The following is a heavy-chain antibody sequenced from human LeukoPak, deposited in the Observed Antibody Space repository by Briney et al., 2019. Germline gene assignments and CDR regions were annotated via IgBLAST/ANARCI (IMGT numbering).Heavy chain of an antibody. V-gene: IGHV3-48*02. CDR3: SRRFDC. CDR2: IDGSGDTI. CDR1: GFTFSDYS. Sequence: PGESLRLSCAASGFTFSDYSMNWARQAPGKGLEWVSYIDGSGDTIYYADSVKGRFTISRGNAKNSLDLQMNSLRDEDTAVYYCSRRFDCWGQGTLVTVSS. J-gene: IGHJ4*02.